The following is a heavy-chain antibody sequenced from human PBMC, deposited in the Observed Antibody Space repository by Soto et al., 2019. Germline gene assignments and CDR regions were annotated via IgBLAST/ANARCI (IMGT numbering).Heavy chain of an antibody. J-gene: IGHJ5*02. D-gene: IGHD4-17*01. V-gene: IGHV2-5*02. CDR1: GFSLTTRGVG. CDR2: IYWDDDT. Sequence: QITLKESGPTLVKPTQTLTLTCTFSGFSLTTRGVGVGWIRQPPGKPLEWLALIYWDDDTRYSPSLNRRLAITKDTSKTQVVHTTSNIDPAYTVTYFCAHSTTTVTWWFDPWGQGTLVTVSS. CDR3: AHSTTTVTWWFDP.